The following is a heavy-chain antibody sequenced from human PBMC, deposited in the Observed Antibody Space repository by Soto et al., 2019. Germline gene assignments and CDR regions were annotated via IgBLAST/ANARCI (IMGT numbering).Heavy chain of an antibody. D-gene: IGHD3-3*01. Sequence: QVQLQQWGAGLLKPSETLSLTCAVYGGSFSGYYWSWIRQPPGKGLEWIGEINHSGSTNYNPSLKSRVTISVDTSKNQFSLELSSVTAADTAVYYCARLARRFHGAFDIWGQGTMVTGSS. CDR2: INHSGST. CDR1: GGSFSGYY. CDR3: ARLARRFHGAFDI. J-gene: IGHJ3*02. V-gene: IGHV4-34*01.